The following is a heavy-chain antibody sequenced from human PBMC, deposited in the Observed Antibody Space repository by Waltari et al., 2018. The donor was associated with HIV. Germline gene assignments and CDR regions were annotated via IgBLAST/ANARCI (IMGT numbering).Heavy chain of an antibody. D-gene: IGHD2-15*01. CDR3: ARDICNGGSCYSYYFDY. CDR2: INPDNGCT. J-gene: IGHJ4*02. V-gene: IGHV1-2*02. Sequence: QVQLVQSGAEVKKPGASVKVSCKASGYTFTGYYMHWVRQAPGQGLEWMGWINPDNGCTKYEQKFQGRVTMTRDTSISTAYMELSRLRSDDTAVYYCARDICNGGSCYSYYFDYWGQGTLVTVSS. CDR1: GYTFTGYY.